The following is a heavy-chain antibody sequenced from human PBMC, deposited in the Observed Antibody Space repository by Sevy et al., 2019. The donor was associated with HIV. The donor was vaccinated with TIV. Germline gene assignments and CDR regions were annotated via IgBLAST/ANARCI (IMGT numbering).Heavy chain of an antibody. Sequence: ASVKVSCKASGYTFSDSGYYVHWVRQAPGQGLEWMGWINPKSGATSDAQKFQGRVTMTRDTSVSTANMELNRLTSDDTAVYYCARESYDFWTGPVDYDYGMDVWGQGTTVTVSS. CDR1: GYTFSDSGYY. V-gene: IGHV1-2*02. J-gene: IGHJ6*02. CDR3: ARESYDFWTGPVDYDYGMDV. D-gene: IGHD3-3*01. CDR2: INPKSGAT.